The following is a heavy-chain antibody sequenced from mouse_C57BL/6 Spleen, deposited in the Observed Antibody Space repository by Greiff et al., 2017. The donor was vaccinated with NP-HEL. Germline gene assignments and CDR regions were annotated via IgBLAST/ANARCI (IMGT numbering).Heavy chain of an antibody. CDR1: GYTFTSYW. D-gene: IGHD1-1*01. Sequence: VQLQQPGAELVRPGSSVKLSCKASGYTFTSYWMDWVKQRPGQGLEWIGNIYPSDSETHYNQKFKDKATLTVDKSSSTAYMQLSSLTSEDSAVHYCARRYVGAMDYWGQGTSVTVSS. CDR2: IYPSDSET. V-gene: IGHV1-61*01. CDR3: ARRYVGAMDY. J-gene: IGHJ4*01.